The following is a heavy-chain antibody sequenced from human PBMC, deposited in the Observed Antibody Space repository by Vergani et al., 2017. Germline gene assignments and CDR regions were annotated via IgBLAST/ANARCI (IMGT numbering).Heavy chain of an antibody. CDR2: ISYDGSNK. CDR1: GFTFSSYG. V-gene: IGHV3-30*03. CDR3: ARDQGSIAAVGQNDY. D-gene: IGHD6-13*01. Sequence: QVQLVESGGGVVQPGRSLRLSCAASGFTFSSYGMHWVRQAPGKGLEWVAVISYDGSNKYYADSVKGRFTISRDNSKNTLYLQMNSLRAEETAVYYCARDQGSIAAVGQNDYWGQGTLVTVSS. J-gene: IGHJ4*02.